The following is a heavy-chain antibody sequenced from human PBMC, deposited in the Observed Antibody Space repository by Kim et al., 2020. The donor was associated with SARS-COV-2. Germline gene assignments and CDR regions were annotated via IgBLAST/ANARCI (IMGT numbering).Heavy chain of an antibody. D-gene: IGHD6-19*01. CDR3: ARDASPGNQWLVTAHCDY. J-gene: IGHJ4*02. Sequence: GGSLRLSCAASGFTFSSYAMHWVRQAPGKGLEWVAVISYDGSNKYYADSVKGRFTISRDNSKNTLYLQMNSLRAEDTAVYYCARDASPGNQWLVTAHCDYWGQGTLVTVSS. CDR1: GFTFSSYA. V-gene: IGHV3-30*04. CDR2: ISYDGSNK.